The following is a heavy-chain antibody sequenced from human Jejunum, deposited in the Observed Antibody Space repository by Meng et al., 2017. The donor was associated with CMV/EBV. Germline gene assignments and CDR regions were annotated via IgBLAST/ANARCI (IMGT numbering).Heavy chain of an antibody. CDR2: INPNSGGT. D-gene: IGHD3-16*02. V-gene: IGHV1-2*02. J-gene: IGHJ3*02. Sequence: TFTGYYMHWVRQAPGQGLEWMGWINPNSGGTNYAQKFQGRVTMTRDTSISTAYMELSRLRSDDTAVYYCARVRKGLSQPQGAFDIWGQGTMVTVSS. CDR1: TFTGYY. CDR3: ARVRKGLSQPQGAFDI.